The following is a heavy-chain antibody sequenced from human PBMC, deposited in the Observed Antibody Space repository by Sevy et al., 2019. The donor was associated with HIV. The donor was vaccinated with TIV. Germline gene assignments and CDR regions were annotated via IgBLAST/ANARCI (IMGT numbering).Heavy chain of an antibody. CDR1: GGSFSGYY. V-gene: IGHV4-34*01. J-gene: IGHJ3*02. CDR2: INHSGGT. Sequence: SETLSLTCAVYGGSFSGYYWSWIRQPPGKGLEWIGKINHSGGTNYNPALKSRVTISLDAAKNQFSLRLRSVTAADTAVYYCARHCGGDCSQAFDIWGQGTMVTVSS. CDR3: ARHCGGDCSQAFDI. D-gene: IGHD2-21*02.